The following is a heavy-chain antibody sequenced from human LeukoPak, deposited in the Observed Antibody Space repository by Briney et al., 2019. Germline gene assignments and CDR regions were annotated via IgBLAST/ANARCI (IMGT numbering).Heavy chain of an antibody. CDR2: IDTNTGNP. CDR3: AKSLYQLLLTDYGMDV. J-gene: IGHJ6*02. D-gene: IGHD2-2*01. Sequence: ASVKVSCKASGYTFSTYAMNWVRQAPGQGLEWMGWIDTNTGNPTYAQDFTGRFVFSLDTSVTTAYLQISSLQAEDTAVYYCAKSLYQLLLTDYGMDVWGQGTTVTVSS. CDR1: GYTFSTYA. V-gene: IGHV7-4-1*02.